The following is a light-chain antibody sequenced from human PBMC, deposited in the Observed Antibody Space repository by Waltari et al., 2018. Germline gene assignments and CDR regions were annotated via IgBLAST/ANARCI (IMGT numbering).Light chain of an antibody. CDR3: QSYDISLRGV. J-gene: IGLJ3*02. CDR1: SPNIGAGSD. Sequence: QSVLTQPPSVSGAPGQRVTISVPRSSPNIGAGSDANWYQYLPGTIPKPVIYGNKNRPTGVPDRFSGSKSGTSASLAITGLQAEDEAYYYCQSYDISLRGVFGGGTKLTVL. CDR2: GNK. V-gene: IGLV1-40*01.